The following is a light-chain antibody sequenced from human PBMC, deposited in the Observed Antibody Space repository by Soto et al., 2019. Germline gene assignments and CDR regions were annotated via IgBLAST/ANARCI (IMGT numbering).Light chain of an antibody. V-gene: IGLV2-14*01. CDR2: GVS. CDR1: SSDVGAYNY. J-gene: IGLJ3*02. CDR3: SSYTGSSTPWV. Sequence: QSALTQPASVSGSPGQSITISCTGTSSDVGAYNYVSWYQQHPGKAPKLMISGVSNRPSGVSNRFSGSKSGNTASLTISGLQADDEADYYCSSYTGSSTPWVFGGGIKLTVL.